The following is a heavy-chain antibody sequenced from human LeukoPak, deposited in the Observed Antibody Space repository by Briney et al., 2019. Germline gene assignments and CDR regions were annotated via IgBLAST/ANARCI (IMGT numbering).Heavy chain of an antibody. CDR2: IIPIFGTA. CDR3: ARVGYYDSSGYSSTE. D-gene: IGHD3-22*01. V-gene: IGHV1-69*06. CDR1: GYTFTSNG. Sequence: ASVKVSCKASGYTFTSNGISWVRQAPGQGLEWMGGIIPIFGTANYAQKFQGRVTITADKSTSTAYVELSSLRSEDTAVYYCARVGYYDSSGYSSTEWGQGTLVTVSS. J-gene: IGHJ4*02.